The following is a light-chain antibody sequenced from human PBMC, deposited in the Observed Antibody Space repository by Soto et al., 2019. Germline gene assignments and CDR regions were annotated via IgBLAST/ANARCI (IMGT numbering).Light chain of an antibody. CDR1: QSVGTN. CDR3: QQYANWPLT. Sequence: VMTQSPATVSVSPGERTSPSCRASQSVGTNLCWYQQKPGQPPRLLISKTSTRDTGVPARFSGSGSGTEFPLTISSLYSEDIAVYYCQQYANWPLTFGGGTKVDIK. CDR2: KTS. J-gene: IGKJ4*01. V-gene: IGKV3-15*01.